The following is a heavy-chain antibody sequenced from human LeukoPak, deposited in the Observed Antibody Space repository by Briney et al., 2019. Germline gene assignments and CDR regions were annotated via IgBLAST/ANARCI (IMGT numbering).Heavy chain of an antibody. D-gene: IGHD7-27*01. CDR3: ARDWTRTGEPDAFDI. CDR1: GGSISSYY. CDR2: IYTSGST. V-gene: IGHV4-4*07. Sequence: PSETLSLTCTVSGGSISSYYWSWIRQPAGKGLEWIGRIYTSGSTNYNPSLKSRVTISVDTSKNQFSLKLSSVTAADTAVYYCARDWTRTGEPDAFDIWGQGTMVTVSS. J-gene: IGHJ3*02.